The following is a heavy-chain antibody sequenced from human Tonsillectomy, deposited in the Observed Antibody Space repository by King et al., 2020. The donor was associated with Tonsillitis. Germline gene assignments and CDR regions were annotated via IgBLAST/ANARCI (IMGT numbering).Heavy chain of an antibody. CDR2: ISYDGSNK. D-gene: IGHD3-22*01. Sequence: VQLVESGGGVVQPGRSLRLSCAASGFTFSSYAMHWVRQAPGKGLEWVAVISYDGSNKYYADSVKGRFTISRDNSKNTLYLQMNSLRAEDTAVYYCAREYYYDSSGRDNWFDPWGQGTLVTVSS. CDR1: GFTFSSYA. V-gene: IGHV3-30-3*01. J-gene: IGHJ5*02. CDR3: AREYYYDSSGRDNWFDP.